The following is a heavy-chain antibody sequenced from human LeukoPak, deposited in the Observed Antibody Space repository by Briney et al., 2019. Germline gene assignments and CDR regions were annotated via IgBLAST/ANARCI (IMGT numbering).Heavy chain of an antibody. V-gene: IGHV4-59*01. J-gene: IGHJ5*02. Sequence: PSETLSLTCTVSGAXISSYYWSWIRQPPGKGREWLGYIYYSGSTNYNPSLKSRVTISVDTSKNQFSLRLSSVTAADTAVYYCARHRYYYDSSGYYYQPWGQGTLVTVSS. CDR1: GAXISSYY. D-gene: IGHD3-22*01. CDR2: IYYSGST. CDR3: ARHRYYYDSSGYYYQP.